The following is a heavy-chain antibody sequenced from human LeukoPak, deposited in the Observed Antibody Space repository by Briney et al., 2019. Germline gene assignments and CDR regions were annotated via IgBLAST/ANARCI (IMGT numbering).Heavy chain of an antibody. CDR1: GFTFNIYW. D-gene: IGHD6-19*01. V-gene: IGHV3-7*01. Sequence: AVSLRLSCAACGFTFNIYWMRWVRQAPGKGLEWVANLRQDGSEKYYVDSVKGRFTISRDNAKNSLYLQMNSLRAEDTAVYYCARVSRTVAAFDYWGEGTLVTVSS. J-gene: IGHJ4*02. CDR3: ARVSRTVAAFDY. CDR2: LRQDGSEK.